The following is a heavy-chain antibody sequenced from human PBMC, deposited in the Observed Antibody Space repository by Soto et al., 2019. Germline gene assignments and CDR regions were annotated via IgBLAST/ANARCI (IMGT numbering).Heavy chain of an antibody. D-gene: IGHD1-26*01. CDR3: VRVGVGIGNHFDS. V-gene: IGHV4-59*12. CDR1: NGSISGFY. Sequence: QVQLQESGPGLVKPSETLSLTCSVSNGSISGFYWTWIRQPPGKILEWIGYIYYSGRTDYNPSLTSRATMSVDTSKNQFSLNLKSITAADTAVYYCVRVGVGIGNHFDSWGRGTLVTVSS. CDR2: IYYSGRT. J-gene: IGHJ4*02.